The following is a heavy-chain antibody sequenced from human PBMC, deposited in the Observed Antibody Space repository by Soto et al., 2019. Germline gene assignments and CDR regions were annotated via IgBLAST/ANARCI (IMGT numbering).Heavy chain of an antibody. Sequence: EVQLLQSGGGLAQPGTSLRLSCAASGFTFKYYAMTWVRQAPGKGLEWVSTISGSGDKTDYADSVEGRFRVSRDNSKDTLYLQMDSLRADDTALYYCARESKWYGGQYFQDWGQGTLVTVSS. CDR2: ISGSGDKT. CDR3: ARESKWYGGQYFQD. CDR1: GFTFKYYA. J-gene: IGHJ1*01. V-gene: IGHV3-23*01. D-gene: IGHD2-8*01.